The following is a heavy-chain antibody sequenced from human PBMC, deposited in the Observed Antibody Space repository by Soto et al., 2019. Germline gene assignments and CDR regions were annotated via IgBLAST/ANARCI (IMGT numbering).Heavy chain of an antibody. V-gene: IGHV3-11*05. D-gene: IGHD3-9*01. CDR3: ARDRRHYDILPGSFYYYGMDV. J-gene: IGHJ6*02. Sequence: QVQLVESGGGLVKPGGSLRLSCAASGFTFSDYYMSWIRQAPGKGLEWVSYISSSSSYTNYADSVKGRFTISRDNAKNSLYLQMNSLRAEDTAVYYCARDRRHYDILPGSFYYYGMDVWGQGTTVTVSS. CDR2: ISSSSSYT. CDR1: GFTFSDYY.